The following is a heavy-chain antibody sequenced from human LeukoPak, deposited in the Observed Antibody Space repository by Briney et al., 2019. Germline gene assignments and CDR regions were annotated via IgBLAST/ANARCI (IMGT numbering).Heavy chain of an antibody. CDR3: ARLGSPVSYYFDY. J-gene: IGHJ4*02. V-gene: IGHV4-39*01. CDR2: IYYSGTT. D-gene: IGHD3-16*01. Sequence: PSETLSLTCIVSGGSISSSSYYWGWIRQPPGKRLEYIGYIYYSGTTYYNPSLKTRVTISIDTSKNQFSLKLSSVTAADTAVYYCARLGSPVSYYFDYWGQGILVAVSS. CDR1: GGSISSSSYY.